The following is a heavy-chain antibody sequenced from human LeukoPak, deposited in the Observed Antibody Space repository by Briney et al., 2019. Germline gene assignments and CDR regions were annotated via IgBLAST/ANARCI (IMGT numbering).Heavy chain of an antibody. CDR2: INPNSGGT. Sequence: ASVTVSCTASGGTFSSYAISWVRQAPGQGLEWMGRINPNSGGTNYAQKFQGRVTMTRDTSISTAYMELSRLRSDDTAVYYCAGYCSSTSCLLLWGQGTLVSVSS. CDR1: GGTFSSYA. CDR3: AGYCSSTSCLLL. V-gene: IGHV1-2*06. J-gene: IGHJ4*02. D-gene: IGHD2-2*01.